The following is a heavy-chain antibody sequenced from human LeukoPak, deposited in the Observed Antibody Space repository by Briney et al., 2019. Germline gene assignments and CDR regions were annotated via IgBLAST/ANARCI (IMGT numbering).Heavy chain of an antibody. V-gene: IGHV4-61*02. CDR1: GGSISSGSYY. Sequence: SQTLSLTCTVSGGSISSGSYYWSWIRQPAGKGLEWIGRIYTSGSTNYNPSLKSRVTISVDTSKNHFSLKLSSVTAADTAVYYCARDLVTMVRGVIHDAFDIWGQGTMVTVSS. J-gene: IGHJ3*02. D-gene: IGHD3-10*01. CDR3: ARDLVTMVRGVIHDAFDI. CDR2: IYTSGST.